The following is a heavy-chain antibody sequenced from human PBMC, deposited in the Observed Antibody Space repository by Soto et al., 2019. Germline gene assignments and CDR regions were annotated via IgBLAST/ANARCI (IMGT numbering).Heavy chain of an antibody. D-gene: IGHD6-19*01. Sequence: KQSQTLSLTCAISGDRVSSNSAAWNWIRQSPSRGLEWLGRTYYRSKWYNDYAVSVKSRITINPDTSKNQFSLQLNSVTPEDTAVYYCARDKVEEEQWLNYYYGMDVWGQGTTVTVSS. V-gene: IGHV6-1*01. J-gene: IGHJ6*02. CDR2: TYYRSKWYN. CDR3: ARDKVEEEQWLNYYYGMDV. CDR1: GDRVSSNSAA.